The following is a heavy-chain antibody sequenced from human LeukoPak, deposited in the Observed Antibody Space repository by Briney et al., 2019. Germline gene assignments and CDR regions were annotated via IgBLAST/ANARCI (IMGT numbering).Heavy chain of an antibody. CDR2: IYYSGST. Sequence: SETLSLTCTVSGGSISSYYWSWIRQPPGKGLEWIGYIYYSGSTNYNPSLKSRVTISVDTSKNQFSLKLSSVTAADTAVYYCARGNYDFWSGYYMPLYFDYWGQGTLVTVSS. CDR1: GGSISSYY. J-gene: IGHJ4*02. CDR3: ARGNYDFWSGYYMPLYFDY. D-gene: IGHD3-3*01. V-gene: IGHV4-59*01.